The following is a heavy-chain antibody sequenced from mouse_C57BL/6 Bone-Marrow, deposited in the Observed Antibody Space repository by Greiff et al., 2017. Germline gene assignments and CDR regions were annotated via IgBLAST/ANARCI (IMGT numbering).Heavy chain of an antibody. CDR1: GYTFTSYG. Sequence: QVQLKQSGAELARPGASVKLSCKASGYTFTSYGISWVKQRTGQGLEWIGEIYPRSGNTYYNEKFKGKATLTADKDASPAYMELRSLPSEDSAVYVCAREEGYGVAYGGQGTRVTVSA. CDR3: AREEGYGVAY. J-gene: IGHJ3*01. CDR2: IYPRSGNT. D-gene: IGHD2-14*01. V-gene: IGHV1-81*01.